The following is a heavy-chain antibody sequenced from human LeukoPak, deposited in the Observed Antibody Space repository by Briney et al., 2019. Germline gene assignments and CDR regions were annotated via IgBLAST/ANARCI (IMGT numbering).Heavy chain of an antibody. CDR2: ISTSGGST. D-gene: IGHD3-22*01. CDR1: GFTFDNAW. Sequence: QTGGSLRLSCAASGFTFDNAWMSWVRQAPGKGLEWVSGISTSGGSTSYADSVKGRFTISRDNPRNTLYMQMHSLRAEDTAVYYCAIMHPYYDGSGYWVQWGQGTLVTVSS. CDR3: AIMHPYYDGSGYWVQ. V-gene: IGHV3-23*01. J-gene: IGHJ4*02.